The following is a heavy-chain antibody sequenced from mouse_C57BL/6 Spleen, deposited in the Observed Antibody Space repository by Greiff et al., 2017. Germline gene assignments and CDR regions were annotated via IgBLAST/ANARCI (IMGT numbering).Heavy chain of an antibody. J-gene: IGHJ4*01. Sequence: EVKVVESGGGLVQPGGSLKLSCAASGFTFSDYGMAWVRQAPRQGPEWVAFIRNLAYSIYYADTVTGRFTISRENAKNTLYLEMSSLRSEDTAMYYCARRWDYYAMDYWGQGTSVTVSS. V-gene: IGHV5-15*01. CDR1: GFTFSDYG. CDR2: IRNLAYSI. D-gene: IGHD4-1*01. CDR3: ARRWDYYAMDY.